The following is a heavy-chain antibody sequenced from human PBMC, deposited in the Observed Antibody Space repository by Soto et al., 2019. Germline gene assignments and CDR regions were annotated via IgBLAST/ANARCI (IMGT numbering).Heavy chain of an antibody. CDR2: ISYDGSIT. V-gene: IGHV3-30*04. CDR1: GLTFINYN. D-gene: IGHD3-10*01. Sequence: QVQLVESGGGVVQPGRSLRLSCAASGLTFINYNMHWVRQAPGKGLEWVAVISYDGSITKYADSVKGRFTISRDNSTNTLFLQMNGLRAADTAMYCCARDPESRLGPKFGSGYWGQGMLVIVSS. J-gene: IGHJ4*01. CDR3: ARDPESRLGPKFGSGY.